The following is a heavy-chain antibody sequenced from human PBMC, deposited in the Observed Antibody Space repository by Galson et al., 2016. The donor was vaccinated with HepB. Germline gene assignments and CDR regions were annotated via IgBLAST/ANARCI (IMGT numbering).Heavy chain of an antibody. Sequence: SLRLSCAVSGFSLSYSYMSWVRQTPGKGLECVATIFSGGATYYADSVKGRFTISRDDSNSILYLDMTGLTAGDTALYYCARDADPQYYLHHGMDVWGGGTTVIVSA. CDR3: ARDADPQYYLHHGMDV. CDR2: IFSGGAT. CDR1: GFSLSYSY. V-gene: IGHV3-53*01. J-gene: IGHJ6*04. D-gene: IGHD2/OR15-2a*01.